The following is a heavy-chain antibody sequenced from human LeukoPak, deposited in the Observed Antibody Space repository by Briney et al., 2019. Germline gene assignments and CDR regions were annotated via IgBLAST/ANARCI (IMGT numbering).Heavy chain of an antibody. CDR1: GGTFSSYA. D-gene: IGHD4-17*01. V-gene: IGHV1-69*04. J-gene: IGHJ3*02. CDR2: IIPILGIA. CDR3: AGYDGDSQWAFDI. Sequence: SVKVSCKASGGTFSSYAISWVRQAPGQGLEWMGRIIPILGIANYAQKLQGRVTMTTDTSTSTAYMELRSLRSDDTAVYYCAGYDGDSQWAFDIWGQGTMVTVSS.